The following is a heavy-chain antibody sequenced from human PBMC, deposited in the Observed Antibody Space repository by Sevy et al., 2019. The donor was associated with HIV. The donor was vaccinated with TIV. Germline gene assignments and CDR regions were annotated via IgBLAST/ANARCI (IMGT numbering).Heavy chain of an antibody. V-gene: IGHV3-23*01. D-gene: IGHD3-9*01. CDR2: ISGSGDST. CDR3: AKGLIGSYYDILTGYGPGDV. Sequence: GGSLRLSCAASGFTFSSYAMSWVRQAPGKGLEWVSAISGSGDSTYYADSVKGRFTISRDNSKNTLYLQMNSLRAEDTAVYYCAKGLIGSYYDILTGYGPGDVWGKGTTVTVSS. J-gene: IGHJ6*04. CDR1: GFTFSSYA.